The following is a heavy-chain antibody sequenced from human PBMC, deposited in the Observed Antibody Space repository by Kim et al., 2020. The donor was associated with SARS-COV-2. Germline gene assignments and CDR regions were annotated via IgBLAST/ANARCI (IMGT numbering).Heavy chain of an antibody. D-gene: IGHD6-19*01. CDR3: ARGRSVAGYATFDY. J-gene: IGHJ4*02. CDR2: MNPNSGNT. Sequence: ASVKVSCKASGYTFTSYDINWVRQATGQGLEWMGWMNPNSGNTGYAQKFQGRVTMTRNTSISTAYMELSSLRSEDTAVYYCARGRSVAGYATFDYWGQGTLVTVSS. V-gene: IGHV1-8*01. CDR1: GYTFTSYD.